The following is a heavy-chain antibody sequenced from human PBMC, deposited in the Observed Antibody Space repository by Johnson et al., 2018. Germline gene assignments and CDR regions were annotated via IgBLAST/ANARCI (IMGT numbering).Heavy chain of an antibody. CDR3: ASSSGTYYYYGMDV. V-gene: IGHV3-21*04. Sequence: VQLVQSGGGLVQXGGSXRLXCVASGFTFSRYSMNWVRQAPGKGLEWVSSISSSSSYIYYADSVKGRFTISRDNAKNSLYLQMNSLRAEDTAVYYCASSSGTYYYYGMDVWGQGTTVTVSS. CDR2: ISSSSSYI. D-gene: IGHD1-26*01. J-gene: IGHJ6*02. CDR1: GFTFSRYS.